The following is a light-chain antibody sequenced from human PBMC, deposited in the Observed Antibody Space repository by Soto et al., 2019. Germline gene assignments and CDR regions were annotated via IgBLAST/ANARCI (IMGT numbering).Light chain of an antibody. Sequence: QSALTQPRSVSGSPGQSVTISCTGISNNYVSWYQQHPGKVPKVIVYDVTLRPSGVSDRFSGSRSGNTASLAISGLRAEDEADYYCCSSSGTYTEVVFGGGTKLIVL. J-gene: IGLJ2*01. V-gene: IGLV2-11*01. CDR3: CSSSGTYTEVV. CDR2: DVT. CDR1: SNNY.